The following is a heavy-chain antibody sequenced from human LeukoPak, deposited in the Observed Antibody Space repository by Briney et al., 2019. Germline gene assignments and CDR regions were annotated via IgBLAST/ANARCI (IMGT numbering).Heavy chain of an antibody. D-gene: IGHD3-10*01. V-gene: IGHV3-74*01. Sequence: GGSLRLSCAASGFTFSAYWMHWVRQVPGKGLVWVSHINSDGSTTTYADSVKGRFTISRDNARNTLFLQMKSLRVEDTAVYYCVRDRGGLPVVYWGQGSLVPVSS. CDR1: GFTFSAYW. CDR2: INSDGSTT. J-gene: IGHJ4*02. CDR3: VRDRGGLPVVY.